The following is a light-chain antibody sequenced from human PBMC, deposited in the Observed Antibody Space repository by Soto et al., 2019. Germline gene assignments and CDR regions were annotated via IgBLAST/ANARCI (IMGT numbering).Light chain of an antibody. J-gene: IGKJ5*01. V-gene: IGKV3-11*01. CDR1: QSISSA. Sequence: EIVLTQSPATLSLSPGDRAILSCRASQSISSALAWYQQKPGQAPRLLIYDAYNRATGIPPRFSGSGSGTDFTLTISSLEPEDSAVYYCQQRHMWPITFGQGTRLEIK. CDR2: DAY. CDR3: QQRHMWPIT.